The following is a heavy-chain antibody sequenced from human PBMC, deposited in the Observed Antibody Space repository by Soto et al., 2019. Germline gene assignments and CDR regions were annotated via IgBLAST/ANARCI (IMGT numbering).Heavy chain of an antibody. V-gene: IGHV4-34*01. J-gene: IGHJ5*02. CDR3: ARCPRALYDYVGGSYLNCFDP. CDR2: INHSGST. D-gene: IGHD3-16*02. Sequence: SETLSLTCAVYGGSFSGYYWSWIRQPPGKGLEWIGEINHSGSTNYNPSLKSRVTISVDTSKNQFSLKLSSVTAADTAVYYCARCPRALYDYVGGSYLNCFDPWGQGTLVTVSS. CDR1: GGSFSGYY.